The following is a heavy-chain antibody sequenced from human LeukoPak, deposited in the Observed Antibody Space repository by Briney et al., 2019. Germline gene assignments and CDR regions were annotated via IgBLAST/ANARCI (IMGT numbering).Heavy chain of an antibody. D-gene: IGHD5-24*01. CDR3: AKEGRSLQTY. V-gene: IGHV3-21*04. J-gene: IGHJ4*02. CDR1: GFTFSSYS. CDR2: IDTSTTYM. Sequence: GGSLRLSCAASGFTFSSYSMNWVRQAPGKGLEWVSSIDTSTTYMTYADSVKGRFTISRDNAKNSLYLQMNSLRVEDTAVYYCAKEGRSLQTYWGQGTLVTVSS.